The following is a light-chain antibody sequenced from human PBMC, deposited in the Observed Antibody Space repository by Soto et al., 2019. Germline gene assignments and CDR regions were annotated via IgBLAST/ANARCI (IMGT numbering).Light chain of an antibody. V-gene: IGKV1-39*01. CDR2: DAS. CDR1: QSINNY. Sequence: DIQMTQSPSSLSASVGDRVTITCRSSQSINNYLSWYQQRPGKAPKVIIYDASSLQSGVPSRFSGSGSGTDFTLTISCLQPEDFATYYCQQGFSAPPWTFGQGTKVEV. J-gene: IGKJ1*01. CDR3: QQGFSAPPWT.